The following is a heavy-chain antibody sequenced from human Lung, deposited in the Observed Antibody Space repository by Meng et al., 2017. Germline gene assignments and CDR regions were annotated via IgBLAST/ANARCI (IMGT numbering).Heavy chain of an antibody. V-gene: IGHV1-3*01. D-gene: IGHD3-10*01. Sequence: ASVKVSCKASGYTLTSYAMHWVRQAPGQRLEWMGWINAGNGNAKYSQKFQGRVTITRDTSSSTAYMELSSLRSEDTAVYYCARDMVRGVIPHYYGMDVWGQGTTVTVSS. CDR1: GYTLTSYA. J-gene: IGHJ6*02. CDR2: INAGNGNA. CDR3: ARDMVRGVIPHYYGMDV.